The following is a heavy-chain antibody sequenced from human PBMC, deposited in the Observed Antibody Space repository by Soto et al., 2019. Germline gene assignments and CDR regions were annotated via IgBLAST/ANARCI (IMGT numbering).Heavy chain of an antibody. Sequence: WWSLRLSCAASVFPFTNYWMNWFRQTPGKGLMWVSRISPDGSDVGYADSVEGRFTVSRDNAKNTLYLQMHSLRAEDTAMYYCACWGHIVPVAPSDFDRWGQGTLVTVSS. CDR2: ISPDGSDV. J-gene: IGHJ4*02. CDR3: ACWGHIVPVAPSDFDR. V-gene: IGHV3-74*01. D-gene: IGHD2-8*02. CDR1: VFPFTNYW.